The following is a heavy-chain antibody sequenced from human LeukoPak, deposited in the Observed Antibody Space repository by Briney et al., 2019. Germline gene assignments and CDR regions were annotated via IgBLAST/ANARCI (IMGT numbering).Heavy chain of an antibody. CDR1: GFTFSDYY. Sequence: GALRLSCVASGFTFSDYYMSWIRPAPGKGLEWVSYIRSSGTTIHYADSVKGRFTISRDNAKNSLHLQMNSLRAEDTAVYYCARDRGAVTDVFDYWGQGTLVTVSS. J-gene: IGHJ4*02. CDR2: IRSSGTTI. CDR3: ARDRGAVTDVFDY. D-gene: IGHD6-19*01. V-gene: IGHV3-11*04.